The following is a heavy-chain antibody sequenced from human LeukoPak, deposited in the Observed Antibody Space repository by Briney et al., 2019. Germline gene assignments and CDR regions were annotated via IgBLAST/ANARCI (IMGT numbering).Heavy chain of an antibody. J-gene: IGHJ4*02. Sequence: GGSLRLSCAASGFTVSNNFMTWVRQTPGKGLEWVSLIYSNGVTNYADSVKGRFTISRDSSKNTLYLQMHSLRVEDTAVYYCAYGRGITPKMVRGVNFDYWGQGTLVTVSS. V-gene: IGHV3-53*01. CDR3: AYGRGITPKMVRGVNFDY. D-gene: IGHD3-10*01. CDR2: IYSNGVT. CDR1: GFTVSNNF.